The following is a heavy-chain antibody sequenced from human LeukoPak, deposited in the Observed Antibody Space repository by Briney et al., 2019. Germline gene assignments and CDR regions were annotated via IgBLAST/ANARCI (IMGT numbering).Heavy chain of an antibody. J-gene: IGHJ4*02. D-gene: IGHD1-7*01. CDR3: ARLQITGATLVVDY. CDR2: IYYIGST. CDR1: GDSISSYY. Sequence: SETLSLTCTVSGDSISSYYWSWIRQPPGKGLEWIGYIYYIGSTNYNPSLKSRVTISVDTSKNQFSLKLSSVTAADTAVYYCARLQITGATLVVDYWGQGTLVTVSS. V-gene: IGHV4-59*01.